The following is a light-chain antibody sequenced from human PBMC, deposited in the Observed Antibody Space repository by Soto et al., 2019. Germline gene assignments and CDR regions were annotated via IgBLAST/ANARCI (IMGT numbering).Light chain of an antibody. V-gene: IGLV2-11*01. CDR3: CSYAGSYNVV. CDR1: SSDVGGYNY. J-gene: IGLJ2*01. CDR2: DVS. Sequence: QSALTQPRSVSGSPGQSVTISCTGTSSDVGGYNYVSWYQQHPGKAPKLMIYDVSKRPSGVPDRFSGSKSGNTASLTSSGLQAEDEADYYCCSYAGSYNVVFGGGTQLTVL.